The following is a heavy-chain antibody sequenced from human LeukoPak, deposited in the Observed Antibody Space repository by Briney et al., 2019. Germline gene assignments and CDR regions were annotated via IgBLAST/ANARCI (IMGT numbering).Heavy chain of an antibody. D-gene: IGHD3-10*01. Sequence: GGSLRLSCAASGFTFSSYAMNLVRQAPGKGLDWVSYISSSRSNTIYYADAVKGRLTTSRDDAKNSLYLQMNSLRPEDTAVYYCARDLYYYGSGNYVPGFPDYWGQGTLVTVSS. CDR1: GFTFSSYA. V-gene: IGHV3-48*03. CDR2: ISSSRSNTI. J-gene: IGHJ4*02. CDR3: ARDLYYYGSGNYVPGFPDY.